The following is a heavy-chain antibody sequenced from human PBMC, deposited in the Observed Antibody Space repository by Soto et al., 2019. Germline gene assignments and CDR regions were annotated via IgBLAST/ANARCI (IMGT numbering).Heavy chain of an antibody. Sequence: QPGGSLRLCCAASGVTFSSYGMHWVRQAPGKGLEWVAVISYDGSNKYYADSVKGRFTISRDNSKNTLYLQMNSLRAEDTAVYYCRAPLFRVTTATYDAFDIWGQGTMVTVSS. CDR2: ISYDGSNK. J-gene: IGHJ3*02. CDR1: GVTFSSYG. V-gene: IGHV3-30*03. D-gene: IGHD4-17*01. CDR3: RAPLFRVTTATYDAFDI.